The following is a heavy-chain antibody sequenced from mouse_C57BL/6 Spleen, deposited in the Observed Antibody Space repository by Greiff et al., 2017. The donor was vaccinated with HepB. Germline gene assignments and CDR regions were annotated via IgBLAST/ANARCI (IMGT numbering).Heavy chain of an antibody. D-gene: IGHD1-1*01. CDR1: GYTFTDYE. CDR3: TRTENLLLRYFDY. CDR2: IDPETGGT. V-gene: IGHV1-15*01. Sequence: QVQLQQSGAELVRPGASVTLSCKASGYTFTDYEMHWVKQTPVHGLEWIGAIDPETGGTAYNQKFKGKAILTADKSSSTAYMELRSLTSEDSAVYYCTRTENLLLRYFDYWGQGTTLTVSS. J-gene: IGHJ2*01.